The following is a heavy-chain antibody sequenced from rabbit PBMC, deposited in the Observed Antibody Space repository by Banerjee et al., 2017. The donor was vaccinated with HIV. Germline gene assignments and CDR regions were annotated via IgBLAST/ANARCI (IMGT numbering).Heavy chain of an antibody. V-gene: IGHV1S45*01. Sequence: QEQLVESGGDLVKPGASLTLTCTASGFSFSSNYYMCWVRQAPGKGLEWIACINTISGDTVYASWAKGRFTISKTSSTTVTLQMTSLTAADTATYFCARSYSVYTWATDLWGPGTLVTVS. D-gene: IGHD7-1*01. J-gene: IGHJ6*01. CDR3: ARSYSVYTWATDL. CDR2: INTISGDT. CDR1: GFSFSSNYY.